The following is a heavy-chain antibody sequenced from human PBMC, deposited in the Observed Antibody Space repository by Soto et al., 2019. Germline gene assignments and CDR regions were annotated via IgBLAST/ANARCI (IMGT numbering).Heavy chain of an antibody. Sequence: VQLVQSGAEVMQPGASVKVSCKASGYTFTTYTIQWVRQAPGQRLEWMGWINAGNGETKCSQNFQGRVTITRDTSASTAYMELNSLRSEDTAVYYCARSTTSCYSLCWFDPWGQGTLVTVSS. D-gene: IGHD2-2*02. V-gene: IGHV1-3*01. J-gene: IGHJ5*02. CDR2: INAGNGET. CDR3: ARSTTSCYSLCWFDP. CDR1: GYTFTTYT.